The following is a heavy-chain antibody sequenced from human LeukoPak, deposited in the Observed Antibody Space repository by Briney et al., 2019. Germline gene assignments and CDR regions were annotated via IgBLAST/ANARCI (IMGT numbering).Heavy chain of an antibody. D-gene: IGHD6-13*01. J-gene: IGHJ4*02. CDR2: INPSGGST. V-gene: IGHV1-46*01. CDR1: GYTFTSYH. CDR3: ARGPATGTAWPFDY. Sequence: AASVKVSCKASGYTFTSYHMHWVRQAPGQGLEWMGIINPSGGSTRYAQKFQDRVTMTRDTSASTLYMELSSLSSEDTAVYYCARGPATGTAWPFDYWGQGSLVTVSS.